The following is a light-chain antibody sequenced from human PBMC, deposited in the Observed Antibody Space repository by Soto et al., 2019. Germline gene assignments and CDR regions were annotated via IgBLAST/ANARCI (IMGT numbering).Light chain of an antibody. V-gene: IGKV3-15*01. CDR3: QQYYKWPLT. CDR2: GAS. Sequence: EIVMTQPPATLSVSPGERVTLSCRASQSVSNNLAWYQQKPGQAPRLLIYGASTRATGIPDRFSGSGSGTEFTLTISSLQSEDFAVYYCQQYYKWPLTFGGGTKVDIK. CDR1: QSVSNN. J-gene: IGKJ4*01.